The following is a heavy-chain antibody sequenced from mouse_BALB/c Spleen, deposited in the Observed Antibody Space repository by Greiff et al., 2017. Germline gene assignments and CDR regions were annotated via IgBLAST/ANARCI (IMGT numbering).Heavy chain of an antibody. CDR3: ARDRGYYGYDGGFAY. V-gene: IGHV5-6-3*01. CDR2: INSNGGST. D-gene: IGHD2-2*01. CDR1: GFTFSSYG. Sequence: EVKLVESGGGLVQPGGSLKLSCAASGFTFSSYGMSWVRQTPDKRLELVATINSNGGSTYYPDSVKGRCTISRDNAKNTLYLQMSSLKSEDTAMYYCARDRGYYGYDGGFAYWGQGTLVTVSA. J-gene: IGHJ3*01.